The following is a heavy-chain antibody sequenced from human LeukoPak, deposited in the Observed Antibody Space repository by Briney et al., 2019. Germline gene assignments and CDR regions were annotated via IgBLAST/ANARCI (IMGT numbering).Heavy chain of an antibody. D-gene: IGHD6-19*01. CDR2: INTNTGNP. V-gene: IGHV7-4-1*02. Sequence: ASVKVSCKASGYTFTSYAMNWVRQAPGQGLEWMGWINTNTGNPTYAQGFTGRFVFSLDTSVSTAYLQISSLKAEDTAVYYCARVRSGWPHDAFDIWGQGTMVTVSS. CDR3: ARVRSGWPHDAFDI. CDR1: GYTFTSYA. J-gene: IGHJ3*02.